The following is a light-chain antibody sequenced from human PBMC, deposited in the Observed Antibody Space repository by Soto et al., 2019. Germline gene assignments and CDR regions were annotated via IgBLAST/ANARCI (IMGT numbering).Light chain of an antibody. CDR3: QQSYSPPYT. J-gene: IGKJ2*01. Sequence: DIQMTQSPSSLSASLGDRIAITCRASQSISNSLNWYQQRSGKPPKLLMYSASSLQSDVPSRFSGSRSGTDFTLTISSLQPEDFAIYYCQQSYSPPYTFGQGTKLQIK. CDR1: QSISNS. CDR2: SAS. V-gene: IGKV1-39*01.